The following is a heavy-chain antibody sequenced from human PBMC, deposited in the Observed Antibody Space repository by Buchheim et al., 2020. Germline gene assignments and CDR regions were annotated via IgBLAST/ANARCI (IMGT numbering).Heavy chain of an antibody. CDR3: ASPRSRYDY. J-gene: IGHJ4*02. Sequence: EVQLVESGGGLVQPGGSLRLSCAASGFTFSNYEMNWVRQAPGQGLEWVSYISSSGSTIYYADSVTGRFTISSDNAKTSMYLQMNSLRAEDTAVYYCASPRSRYDYWGQGTL. V-gene: IGHV3-48*03. CDR2: ISSSGSTI. CDR1: GFTFSNYE.